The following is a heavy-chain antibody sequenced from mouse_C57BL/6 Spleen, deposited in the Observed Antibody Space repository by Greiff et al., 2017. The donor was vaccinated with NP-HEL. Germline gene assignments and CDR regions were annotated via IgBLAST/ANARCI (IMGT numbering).Heavy chain of an antibody. D-gene: IGHD1-1*01. Sequence: EVQLQESGPGLVKPSQSLSLTCSVTGYSITSGYYWNWIRQFPGNKLEWMGYISYDGSNNYNPSLKNRISITRDTSKNQFFLKLNSVTTEDTATYYCAREGDYYGSSYENFDYWGQGTTLTVSS. CDR1: GYSITSGYY. V-gene: IGHV3-6*01. CDR3: AREGDYYGSSYENFDY. J-gene: IGHJ2*01. CDR2: ISYDGSN.